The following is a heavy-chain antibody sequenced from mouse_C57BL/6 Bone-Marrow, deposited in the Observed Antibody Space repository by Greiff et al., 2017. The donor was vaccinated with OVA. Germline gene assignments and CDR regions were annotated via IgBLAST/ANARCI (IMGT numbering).Heavy chain of an antibody. CDR1: GYSITSGYY. CDR3: AHSNNTKGYYFDY. CDR2: ISYDGSN. D-gene: IGHD2-5*01. V-gene: IGHV3-6*01. J-gene: IGHJ2*01. Sequence: VQLKESGPGLVKPSQSLSLTCSVTGYSITSGYYWNWIRQFPGNKLEWMGYISYDGSNNYNPSLKNRISITRDTSKNQFFLKLNSVTTEDTATYYCAHSNNTKGYYFDYWGQGTTLTVSS.